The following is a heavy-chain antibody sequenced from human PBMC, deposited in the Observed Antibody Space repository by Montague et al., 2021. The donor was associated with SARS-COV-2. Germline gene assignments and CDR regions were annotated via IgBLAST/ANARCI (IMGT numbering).Heavy chain of an antibody. Sequence: PALVKPTQTLTPTCTFSGFSLSTPNVGVAWIRQPPGKALEWLAVIYSNGDKRYSPSLQRRLTITKDTSRNQVVVSLTNVDPLDTATYYCAHLIRYYDIFTGIPFDDWGQGTQVTVSS. CDR3: AHLIRYYDIFTGIPFDD. J-gene: IGHJ4*02. CDR2: IYSNGDK. V-gene: IGHV2-5*01. CDR1: GFSLSTPNVG. D-gene: IGHD3-9*01.